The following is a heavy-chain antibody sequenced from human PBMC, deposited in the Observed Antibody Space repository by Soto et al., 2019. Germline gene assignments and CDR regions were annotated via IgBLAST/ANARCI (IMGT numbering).Heavy chain of an antibody. D-gene: IGHD2-2*02. V-gene: IGHV1-18*04. Sequence: ASLKVSCKASGYTFTRYGISWVRQAPGQGLEWMGWISAYNGNTNYAQKLQGRVTMTTDTSTSTAYMELRSLRSDDTAVYYCARGKRYCSSTSCYTTDYYYYGMDVWGQGTTVTVSS. CDR1: GYTFTRYG. CDR2: ISAYNGNT. J-gene: IGHJ6*02. CDR3: ARGKRYCSSTSCYTTDYYYYGMDV.